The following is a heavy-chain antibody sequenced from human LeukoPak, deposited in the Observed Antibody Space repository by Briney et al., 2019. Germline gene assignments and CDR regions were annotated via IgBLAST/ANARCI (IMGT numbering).Heavy chain of an antibody. CDR1: GGSISSGGYY. J-gene: IGHJ3*02. CDR2: IYYSGST. D-gene: IGHD2-21*01. V-gene: IGHV4-31*03. CDR3: ARAPTPYCGGDCYLKGAFDI. Sequence: SETLSLTCTVSGGSISSGGYYWSWIRQHSGKGLEWIGYIYYSGSTYYNPSLKSRVTISVDTSKDQFSLKLSSVTAADTAVYYCARAPTPYCGGDCYLKGAFDIWGQGTMVTVSS.